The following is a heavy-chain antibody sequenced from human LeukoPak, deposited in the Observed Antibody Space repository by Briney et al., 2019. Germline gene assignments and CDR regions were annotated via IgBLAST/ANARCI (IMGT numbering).Heavy chain of an antibody. J-gene: IGHJ4*02. CDR3: AKKMSITAASQVDY. D-gene: IGHD6-13*01. Sequence: NPGGSLRLSCAASGFTFSSYSMSWVRQAPGKGLEWVSAISSSGGSTDYTDSVKGRFTISRDNSKNTLYLQMNSLRAEDTAVYYYAKKMSITAASQVDYWGQGTLVTVSS. CDR2: ISSSGGST. CDR1: GFTFSSYS. V-gene: IGHV3-23*01.